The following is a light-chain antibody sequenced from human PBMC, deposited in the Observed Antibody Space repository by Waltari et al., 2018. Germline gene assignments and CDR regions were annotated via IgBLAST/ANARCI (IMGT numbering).Light chain of an antibody. CDR1: SSNIGSNT. V-gene: IGLV1-44*01. Sequence: SVLTQPPSASGTPGQTVTIPCSGSSSNIGSNTVNWYQQLPGTAPKLLIYSNNQRPSGVPDRFSGSKSGTSASLAISGLQSEDEADYDCAAWDDSLNGWVFGGGTKLTVL. J-gene: IGLJ3*02. CDR3: AAWDDSLNGWV. CDR2: SNN.